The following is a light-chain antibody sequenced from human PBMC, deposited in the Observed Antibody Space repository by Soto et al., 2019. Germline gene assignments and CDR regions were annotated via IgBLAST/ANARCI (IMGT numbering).Light chain of an antibody. CDR3: SAYTSSSTRE. V-gene: IGLV2-14*01. J-gene: IGLJ3*02. CDR1: SSDVGGYNY. Sequence: QSALTQPASVSGSPGQSITISCTGTSSDVGGYNYVSWYQQHPGKAPKLMVYEVSNRPSGVSNRFSGSKSGNTASLTISGLQGEDGADYYCSAYTSSSTREFGGGTKVTVL. CDR2: EVS.